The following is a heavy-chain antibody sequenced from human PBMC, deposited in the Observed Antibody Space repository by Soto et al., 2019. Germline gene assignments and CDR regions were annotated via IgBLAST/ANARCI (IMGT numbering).Heavy chain of an antibody. CDR3: ARDDSKGYYYYGMDV. Sequence: GGSLRLSCAASGFTFSNYIMNWVRQAPGKGLEWVSSISSSSSYIYYADSVKGRFTISRDNAKNSLYLQMNSLRAEDTAVYYCARDDSKGYYYYGMDVWGQGTTVTVSS. D-gene: IGHD4-4*01. CDR1: GFTFSNYI. CDR2: ISSSSSYI. J-gene: IGHJ6*02. V-gene: IGHV3-21*01.